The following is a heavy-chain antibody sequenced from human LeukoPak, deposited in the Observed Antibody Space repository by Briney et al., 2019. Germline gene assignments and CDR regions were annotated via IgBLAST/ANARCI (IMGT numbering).Heavy chain of an antibody. J-gene: IGHJ6*03. D-gene: IGHD3-10*01. CDR2: INHSRST. CDR1: GGSFSGYY. Sequence: PSETLSLTCAVYGGSFSGYYWTWIRQPPGKGLEWIGEINHSRSTKYSPSLKSRLTISVDTSKNQFSLKLSSVTAADTAVYYCARRVGRWFGERAYYYNYMDVWRKGTTVTISS. CDR3: ARRVGRWFGERAYYYNYMDV. V-gene: IGHV4-34*01.